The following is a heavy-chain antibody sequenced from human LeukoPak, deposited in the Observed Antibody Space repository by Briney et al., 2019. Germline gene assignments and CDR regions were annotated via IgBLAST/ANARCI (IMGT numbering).Heavy chain of an antibody. J-gene: IGHJ6*02. V-gene: IGHV3-33*01. CDR2: IWYDGSNK. CDR1: GFTFSSYG. D-gene: IGHD3-10*01. CDR3: ARAGGSGRPAVFDYGMDV. Sequence: GGSLRLSCAASGFTFSSYGMHWVRQAPGKGLEWVAVIWYDGSNKYYADSVKGRFTISRDNSKNTLYLQMNSLRAEDTAVYYCARAGGSGRPAVFDYGMDVWGQGTTVTVSS.